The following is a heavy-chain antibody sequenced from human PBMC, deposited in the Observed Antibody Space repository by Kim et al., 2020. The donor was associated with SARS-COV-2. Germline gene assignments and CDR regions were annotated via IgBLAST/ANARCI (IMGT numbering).Heavy chain of an antibody. D-gene: IGHD4-17*01. Sequence: GGSLRLSCAASGFTFYNYYMNWVRQAPGKGLEWLSSISGSSSYIHYADSVKGRFTISRDNAKNSLWLQMDSLRVEDTAVYYCARHHPYYGDFNPPDYWGQGTLVTVSA. CDR2: ISGSSSYI. J-gene: IGHJ4*02. V-gene: IGHV3-21*01. CDR1: GFTFYNYY. CDR3: ARHHPYYGDFNPPDY.